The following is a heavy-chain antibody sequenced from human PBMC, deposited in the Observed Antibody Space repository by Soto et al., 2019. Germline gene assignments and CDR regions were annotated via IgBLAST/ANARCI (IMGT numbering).Heavy chain of an antibody. Sequence: QVQLQESGPGLVKPSQTLSLTCTVSGGSISSGGYYWSWIRQHPGKGLEWIGYIYYSGSTYYNPSLKSRVTISVDTSKNQFSLKLSSVTAADTAVYYCARQGYYYDSSGTHYYYYGMDVWGQGTTVTVPS. CDR2: IYYSGST. D-gene: IGHD3-22*01. J-gene: IGHJ6*02. CDR1: GGSISSGGYY. V-gene: IGHV4-31*03. CDR3: ARQGYYYDSSGTHYYYYGMDV.